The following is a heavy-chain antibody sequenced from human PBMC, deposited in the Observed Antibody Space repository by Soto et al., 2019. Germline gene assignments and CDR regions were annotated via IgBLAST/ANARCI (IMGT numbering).Heavy chain of an antibody. J-gene: IGHJ5*02. CDR3: ARGLRSSWYVWFDP. Sequence: SETLSLTCAVYGGSFSGYYWSWIRQPPGKGLEWIGEINHSGSTNYNPSLKSRVTISVDTSKNQFSLKLSSVTAADTAVYYCARGLRSSWYVWFDPWGQGTLVTVSS. D-gene: IGHD6-13*01. CDR2: INHSGST. CDR1: GGSFSGYY. V-gene: IGHV4-34*01.